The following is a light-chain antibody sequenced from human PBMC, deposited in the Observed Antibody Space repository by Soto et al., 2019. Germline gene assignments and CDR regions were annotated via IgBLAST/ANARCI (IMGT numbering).Light chain of an antibody. V-gene: IGLV2-14*01. J-gene: IGLJ2*01. Sequence: QSVLTQPASVSGSPGQSITISCTGTSSDVGGYNYVYWYQQHPGKAPKLMIYDVSNRPSGVSNRFSGSKSGNTASLTISGLKAEDEADYYFSSYTSSSTLVVFGGGTKLPVL. CDR3: SSYTSSSTLVV. CDR1: SSDVGGYNY. CDR2: DVS.